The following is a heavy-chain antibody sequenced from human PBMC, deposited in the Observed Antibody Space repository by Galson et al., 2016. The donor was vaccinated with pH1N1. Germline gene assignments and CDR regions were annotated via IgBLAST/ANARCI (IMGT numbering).Heavy chain of an antibody. V-gene: IGHV3-73*01. CDR1: GFTFSNYA. D-gene: IGHD1-26*01. CDR2: IRSKADSYAT. Sequence: SLRLSCAASGFTFSNYAMSWVRQAPGKGLEWVGRIRSKADSYATAYAASVEGRFTISRDDSKNTAYLQMNSLKTEDTAVYYCTRPNSGSYEEFWFDPWGQGTLVTVSS. CDR3: TRPNSGSYEEFWFDP. J-gene: IGHJ5*02.